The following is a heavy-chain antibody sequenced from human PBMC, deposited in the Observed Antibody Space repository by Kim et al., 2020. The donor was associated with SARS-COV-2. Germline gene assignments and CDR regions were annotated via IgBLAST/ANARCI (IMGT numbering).Heavy chain of an antibody. V-gene: IGHV1-2*06. CDR1: GYTFTGYY. CDR3: ARVLVRGEGVVGY. D-gene: IGHD3-10*01. CDR2: INPNSGGT. Sequence: ASVKVSCKASGYTFTGYYMHWVRQAPGQGLEWMGRINPNSGGTNYAQKFQGRVTMTRDTSISTAYMELSRLRSDDTAVYYCARVLVRGEGVVGYWGQGTLVTVSS. J-gene: IGHJ4*02.